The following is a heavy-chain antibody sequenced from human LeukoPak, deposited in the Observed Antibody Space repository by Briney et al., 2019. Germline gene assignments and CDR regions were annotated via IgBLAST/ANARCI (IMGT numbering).Heavy chain of an antibody. Sequence: GGSLRLSCAASGFTFSSYSMNWVRQAPGKGLEWVSYISSSSSTIYYADSVKGRFTISRDNAKNSLYLQMNSLRAEDTAVYYCARLYGSGSWFTGAHYYYGMDVWGQGTTVTVSS. V-gene: IGHV3-48*04. D-gene: IGHD3-10*01. CDR3: ARLYGSGSWFTGAHYYYGMDV. CDR1: GFTFSSYS. J-gene: IGHJ6*02. CDR2: ISSSSSTI.